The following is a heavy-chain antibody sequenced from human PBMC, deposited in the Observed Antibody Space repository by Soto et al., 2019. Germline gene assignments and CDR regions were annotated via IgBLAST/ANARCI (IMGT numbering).Heavy chain of an antibody. CDR1: GASITTYY. D-gene: IGHD3-10*01. CDR3: ARDWDSSGSFDP. J-gene: IGHJ5*02. V-gene: IGHV4-59*01. CDR2: ISYSGST. Sequence: SETLSLTCSVSGASITTYYWSWIRQPPGKGLEWIGSISYSGSTKYNSSLESRVMISLDTSKNQFSLRLSSVTAADTAVYHCARDWDSSGSFDPWGQGARVTVS.